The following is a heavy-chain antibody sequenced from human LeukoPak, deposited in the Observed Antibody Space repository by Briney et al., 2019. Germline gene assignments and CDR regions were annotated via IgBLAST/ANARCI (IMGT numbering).Heavy chain of an antibody. D-gene: IGHD3-10*01. CDR3: AGGSLARGVITPTHY. V-gene: IGHV1-46*01. Sequence: ASVKVSCKASGYTFTSYYMHWVRQAPGQGLEWMGIINPSGGSTSYAQKFQGRVTMTRDTSTSTVYMELSSLRSEDTAVYYCAGGSLARGVITPTHYWGQGTLVTVSS. CDR1: GYTFTSYY. J-gene: IGHJ4*02. CDR2: INPSGGST.